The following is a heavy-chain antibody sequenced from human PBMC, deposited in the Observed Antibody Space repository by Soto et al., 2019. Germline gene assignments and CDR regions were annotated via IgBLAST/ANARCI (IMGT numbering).Heavy chain of an antibody. CDR2: ISYDGSNK. CDR3: AKGLWGGNYYYYMDV. V-gene: IGHV3-30*18. J-gene: IGHJ6*03. Sequence: GGSLRLSCAASGFTFNSYGMHWVRQAPGKGLEWVTVISYDGSNKYYADSVKGRFTISRDNSKNTLYLQMNSLRAEDTAVYYCAKGLWGGNYYYYMDVWGKGTTVTVSS. D-gene: IGHD3-10*01. CDR1: GFTFNSYG.